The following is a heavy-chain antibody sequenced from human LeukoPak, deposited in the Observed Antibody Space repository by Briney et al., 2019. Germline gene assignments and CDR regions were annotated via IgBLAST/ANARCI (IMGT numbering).Heavy chain of an antibody. CDR2: IIPIFGTA. V-gene: IGHV1-69*05. Sequence: SVKVSCKASGGTFSSYAISWVRQAPRQGLEWMGRIIPIFGTANYAQKFQGRVTITTDESTSTAYMELSSLRSEDTAVYYCARDGGDSVYDKGFYWGQGTLVTVS. CDR3: ARDGGDSVYDKGFY. CDR1: GGTFSSYA. D-gene: IGHD5/OR15-5a*01. J-gene: IGHJ4*02.